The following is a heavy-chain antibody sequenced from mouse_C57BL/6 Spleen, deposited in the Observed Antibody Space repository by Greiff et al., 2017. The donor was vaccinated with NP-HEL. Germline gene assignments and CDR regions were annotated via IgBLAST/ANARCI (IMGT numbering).Heavy chain of an antibody. CDR3: ASGGAGAMDY. CDR2: IDPSDSYT. CDR1: GYTFTSYW. Sequence: VQLQQSGAELVMPGASVKLSCKASGYTFTSYWMHWVKQRPGQGLEWIGEIDPSDSYTNYNQKFKGKSTLTVDKSSSTAYMQLSSLTSEDSAVYYCASGGAGAMDYWGQGTSVTVSS. J-gene: IGHJ4*01. D-gene: IGHD6-1*01. V-gene: IGHV1-69*01.